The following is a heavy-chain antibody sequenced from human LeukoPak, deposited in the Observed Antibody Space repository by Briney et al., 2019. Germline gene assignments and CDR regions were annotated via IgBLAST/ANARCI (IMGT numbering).Heavy chain of an antibody. CDR1: GLPIADFA. Sequence: GGSLRLSCVASGLPIADFAMHWVRQAPGKGLEWVSLISGDGVSTFYTDSVRGRFSISRDNTKNSLYLEMNSLRTEDTAMYYCAKESGKFDYWGRGTLVAVSS. J-gene: IGHJ4*02. V-gene: IGHV3-43*02. CDR3: AKESGKFDY. CDR2: ISGDGVST.